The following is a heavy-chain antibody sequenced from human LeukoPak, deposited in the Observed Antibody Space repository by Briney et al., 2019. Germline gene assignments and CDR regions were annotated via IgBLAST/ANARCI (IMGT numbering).Heavy chain of an antibody. CDR3: VKERVMDNGIIDAFDI. Sequence: GGSLRLSCAASGFTFSSYAMSWVRQAPGEGLEWVSAISGSGGSTYYADSVKGRFTISRTNSKDTVHLQMNSLRVEDTAVYYCVKERVMDNGIIDAFDIWGQGTMVTVSS. CDR1: GFTFSSYA. V-gene: IGHV3-23*01. D-gene: IGHD3-16*01. CDR2: ISGSGGST. J-gene: IGHJ3*02.